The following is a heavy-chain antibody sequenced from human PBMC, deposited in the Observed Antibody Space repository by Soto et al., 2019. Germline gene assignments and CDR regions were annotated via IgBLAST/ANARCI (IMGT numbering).Heavy chain of an antibody. CDR2: IYYSGST. Sequence: QVQLQESGPGLVKPSETLSLTCTVSGGSVSSYFWSWIRQPPGKGLEWIAYIYYSGSTNYNPSLKSRVTISIDTSKNQFSLKLSSVTAADTAVYYCARLPPDSGDYRWGQGTLVTVSS. D-gene: IGHD4-17*01. CDR3: ARLPPDSGDYR. CDR1: GGSVSSYF. J-gene: IGHJ4*02. V-gene: IGHV4-59*02.